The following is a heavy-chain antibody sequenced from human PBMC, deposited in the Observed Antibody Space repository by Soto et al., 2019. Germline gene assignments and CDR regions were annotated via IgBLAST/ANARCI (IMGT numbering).Heavy chain of an antibody. CDR2: INPDSGAT. CDR1: GYSFTGYY. CDR3: ARGDYGTGGYPFPYLDY. Sequence: ASVKVSCKSSGYSFTGYYIHWVRQAPGQGLEWMGWINPDSGATNYAQNFQGRDTLTSDTSISTASMDLTSLTSADTAVYYCARGDYGTGGYPFPYLDYWGQGTLVTVSS. D-gene: IGHD2-8*02. V-gene: IGHV1-2*02. J-gene: IGHJ4*02.